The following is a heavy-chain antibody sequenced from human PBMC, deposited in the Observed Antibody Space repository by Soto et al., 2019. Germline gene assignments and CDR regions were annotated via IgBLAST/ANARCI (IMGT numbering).Heavy chain of an antibody. V-gene: IGHV3-48*01. CDR1: GFSFRSYA. J-gene: IGHJ3*02. CDR3: VRDDRWAFDI. Sequence: EEQLVESGGGLVQPGGSLRVSCAASGFSFRSYAMNWVRQAPGKGLEWVSYISVGSGSIFYADSVKGRFTISRDDAKNSLYLQMNTLRAEDTAVYYCVRDDRWAFDIWGQGTMVTVSS. D-gene: IGHD3-22*01. CDR2: ISVGSGSI.